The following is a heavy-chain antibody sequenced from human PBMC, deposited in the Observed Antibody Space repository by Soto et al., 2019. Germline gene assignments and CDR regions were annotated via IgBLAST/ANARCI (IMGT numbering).Heavy chain of an antibody. V-gene: IGHV6-1*01. CDR1: GDSVSSNSAA. D-gene: IGHD3-10*01. Sequence: TLSLTCAISGDSVSSNSAAWNWIRQSPSRGLEWLGRTYYRSRWYNDYAVSVKSRMTVNPDTSRNQFSLQLNSVTPEDTAVYYCARILVRGMLFDPWGQGTLVTVSS. CDR3: ARILVRGMLFDP. CDR2: TYYRSRWYN. J-gene: IGHJ5*02.